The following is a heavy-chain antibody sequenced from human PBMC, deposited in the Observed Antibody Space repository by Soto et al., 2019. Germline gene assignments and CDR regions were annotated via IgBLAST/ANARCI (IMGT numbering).Heavy chain of an antibody. J-gene: IGHJ4*02. D-gene: IGHD2-15*01. CDR1: GGSISSYY. Sequence: QVQLQESGPGLVKPSETLSLTCTVSGGSISSYYWSWIRQPPGKGLEWIGYIYYSGSTNYNPSLKSRVTLSVDTSKNQFSLKLSSVTAADTAVYYCARGGYCSGGSCYYFDYWGQGTLVTVSS. CDR2: IYYSGST. CDR3: ARGGYCSGGSCYYFDY. V-gene: IGHV4-59*01.